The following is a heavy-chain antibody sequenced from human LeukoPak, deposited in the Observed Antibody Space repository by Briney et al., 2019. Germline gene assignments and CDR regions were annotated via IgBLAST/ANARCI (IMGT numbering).Heavy chain of an antibody. D-gene: IGHD3-16*01. Sequence: SETLSLTCTVSGGSISSYYWSWIRQPPGKGLEWIGYIYYSGSTNYNPSLKSRVTISVDTSKNQFSLKLSSVTAADTAVYYCARVDYDYVWGSPDAFDIWGQGTMVTVSS. CDR2: IYYSGST. J-gene: IGHJ3*02. CDR3: ARVDYDYVWGSPDAFDI. CDR1: GGSISSYY. V-gene: IGHV4-59*01.